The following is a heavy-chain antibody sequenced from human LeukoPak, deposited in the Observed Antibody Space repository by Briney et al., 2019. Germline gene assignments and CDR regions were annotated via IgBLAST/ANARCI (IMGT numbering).Heavy chain of an antibody. J-gene: IGHJ6*03. CDR2: LRSSGGSR. Sequence: EGPLRLSCAASGFTFSNYGMNWAPQAPGKGVEGVSSLRSSGGSRYYADSVEGRFTISRDSSKHTLYPQMSSLRAEDTPVYYCAKGGGFDWLNYYYMDVWGKGTTVIISS. V-gene: IGHV3-23*01. CDR1: GFTFSNYG. CDR3: AKGGGFDWLNYYYMDV. D-gene: IGHD3-9*01.